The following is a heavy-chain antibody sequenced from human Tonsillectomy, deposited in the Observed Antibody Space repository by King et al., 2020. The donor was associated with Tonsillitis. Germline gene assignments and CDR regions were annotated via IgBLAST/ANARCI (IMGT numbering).Heavy chain of an antibody. V-gene: IGHV4-59*08. CDR1: GGSISGYY. J-gene: IGHJ6*03. D-gene: IGHD6-6*01. Sequence: VQLQESGPGLVKPSETLSLTCTVSGGSISGYYWSWIRQPPGKGLEWIGYIYYTGSTNYNPSLKSRGTISVDTSKNTFSLKLSAVTAADTAVYYCARLLSSSDYYYYYFYMDVWGKGTTVTVSS. CDR2: IYYTGST. CDR3: ARLLSSSDYYYYYFYMDV.